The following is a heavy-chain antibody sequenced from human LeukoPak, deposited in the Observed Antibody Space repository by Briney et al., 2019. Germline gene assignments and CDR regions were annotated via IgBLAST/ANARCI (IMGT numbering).Heavy chain of an antibody. V-gene: IGHV3-21*01. CDR3: ARASMVRGVGWFDP. D-gene: IGHD3-10*01. CDR2: ISSSSSYI. Sequence: GGSLRLSCAASGFTFSSYSMNWVRQAPGKGLEWVSSISSSSSYIYHADSVKGRFTISRDNAKNSLYLQMNSLRAEDTAVYYCARASMVRGVGWFDPWGQGTLVTVSS. CDR1: GFTFSSYS. J-gene: IGHJ5*02.